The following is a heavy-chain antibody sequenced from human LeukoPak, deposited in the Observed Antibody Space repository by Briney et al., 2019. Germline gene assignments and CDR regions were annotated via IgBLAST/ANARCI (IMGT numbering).Heavy chain of an antibody. J-gene: IGHJ4*02. V-gene: IGHV1-18*01. D-gene: IGHD2-2*01. Sequence: ASVKVSGKASGYTFSNFGINWVRQAPGQGLEWMGWISGNNDNPNYGQKFQGRFTVTTDSSTNTAYMELRNLRFDDTAVYYCARDGTSTDDYWGQGTLVTVSS. CDR1: GYTFSNFG. CDR2: ISGNNDNP. CDR3: ARDGTSTDDY.